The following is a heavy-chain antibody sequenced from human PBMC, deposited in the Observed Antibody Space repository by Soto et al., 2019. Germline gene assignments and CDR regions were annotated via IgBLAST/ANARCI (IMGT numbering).Heavy chain of an antibody. CDR2: ISSSGSTI. D-gene: IGHD1-7*01. J-gene: IGHJ6*02. Sequence: EVQLVESGGGLVQPGGSLRLSCAASGFTFSSYEMNWVRQAPGKGPEWVSYISSSGSTIYYADSVKGRFTISRDNAKNSLYLQMNSLRAEDTAVYYCARDSKELRYYYYGMDVWGQGTTVTVSS. CDR3: ARDSKELRYYYYGMDV. V-gene: IGHV3-48*03. CDR1: GFTFSSYE.